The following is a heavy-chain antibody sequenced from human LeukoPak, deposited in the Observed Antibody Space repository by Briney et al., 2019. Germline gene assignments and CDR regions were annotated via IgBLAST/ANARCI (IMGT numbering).Heavy chain of an antibody. CDR1: GGSISSYY. CDR2: IYYSGST. Sequence: PSETLSLTCTVSGGSISSYYWSWIRQPPGKGLEWIGYIYYSGSTNYNPSLKSRVTISVDTSKNQFSLKLSSVTAADTAVYYCARVYSGSYYWFDPWGQGTLVTVSS. D-gene: IGHD1-26*01. J-gene: IGHJ5*02. V-gene: IGHV4-59*01. CDR3: ARVYSGSYYWFDP.